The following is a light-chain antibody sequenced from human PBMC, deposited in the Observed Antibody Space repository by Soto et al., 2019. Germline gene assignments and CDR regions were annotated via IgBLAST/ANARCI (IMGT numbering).Light chain of an antibody. Sequence: QSVLTQPPSVSGAPGQRVTISCTGSSSNIGAGYDVHWYQQLPGTAPKLLIYGNSNRPSGVPDRFSGSQSGTSASLAITGLQAEDEADYHCQSYDSSLSGAVFGGGTKLTVL. CDR3: QSYDSSLSGAV. V-gene: IGLV1-40*01. CDR1: SSNIGAGYD. CDR2: GNS. J-gene: IGLJ3*02.